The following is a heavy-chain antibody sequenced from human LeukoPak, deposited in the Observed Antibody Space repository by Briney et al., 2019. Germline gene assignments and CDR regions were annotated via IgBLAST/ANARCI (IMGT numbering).Heavy chain of an antibody. CDR2: ISGSGGST. Sequence: GGSLRLSCAASGFTFSSYAMSWVRQAPGKGLEWVSAISGSGGSTYYADSVKGRFTISRDNSKSTLYLQMNSLRAEDTAVYYCAKGVYYYDSSGYSYYFDYWGQGTLVTVSS. V-gene: IGHV3-23*01. CDR3: AKGVYYYDSSGYSYYFDY. CDR1: GFTFSSYA. J-gene: IGHJ4*02. D-gene: IGHD3-22*01.